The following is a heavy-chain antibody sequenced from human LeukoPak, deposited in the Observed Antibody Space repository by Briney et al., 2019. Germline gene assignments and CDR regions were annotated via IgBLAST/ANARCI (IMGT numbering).Heavy chain of an antibody. Sequence: ASVIVSCKASGYTFSDYYMHWVRQAPGRGPEWMGRVNPSSGIANYAQRFQGRVTTTRDTSISTAYMELSGLTSDDTALYYCARGNARSWYFLYWGQGTLVTVSS. CDR3: ARGNARSWYFLY. D-gene: IGHD6-13*01. CDR1: GYTFSDYY. CDR2: VNPSSGIA. V-gene: IGHV1-2*06. J-gene: IGHJ4*02.